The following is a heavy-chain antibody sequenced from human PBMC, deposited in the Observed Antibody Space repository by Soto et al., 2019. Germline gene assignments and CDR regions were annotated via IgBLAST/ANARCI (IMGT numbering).Heavy chain of an antibody. CDR1: GYTFTSYY. V-gene: IGHV1-46*01. D-gene: IGHD3-22*01. Sequence: ASVKVSCKASGYTFTSYYMHWVRQAPGQGLEWMGIINPSGGSTSYAQKFQGRVTMTRDTSTSTVYMELSSLRSEDTAVYYCASTYYYESSGYPIDFWGQGTLVTVSS. CDR3: ASTYYYESSGYPIDF. CDR2: INPSGGST. J-gene: IGHJ4*02.